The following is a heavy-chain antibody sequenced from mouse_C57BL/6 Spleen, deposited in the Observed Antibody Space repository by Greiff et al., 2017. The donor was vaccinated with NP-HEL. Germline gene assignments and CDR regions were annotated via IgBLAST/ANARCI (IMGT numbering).Heavy chain of an antibody. CDR3: ARQEEGAYSKGFAY. CDR1: GYTFTEYT. V-gene: IGHV1-62-2*01. Sequence: VKLVESGAELVKPGASVKLSCKASGYTFTEYTIHWVKQRSGQGLEWIGWFYPGSGSIKYNEKFKDKATLTADKSSSTVYMELSRLTSEDSAVYFGARQEEGAYSKGFAYWGQGTLVTVSA. CDR2: FYPGSGSI. D-gene: IGHD2-5*01. J-gene: IGHJ3*01.